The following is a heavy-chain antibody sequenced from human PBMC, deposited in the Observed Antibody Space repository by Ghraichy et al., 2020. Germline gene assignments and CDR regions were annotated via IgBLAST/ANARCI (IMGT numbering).Heavy chain of an antibody. Sequence: LSLTCVASGYNFESHAVDWVRQAPGKGLEWVSHINGRVTSTFYADFVKGRFTISRDNSKNTVHLQMNNLTVDDTAVYFCAKAFDYWSGGYDAFDAWGQGTIVSVS. CDR3: AKAFDYWSGGYDAFDA. CDR2: INGRVTST. D-gene: IGHD3-3*01. V-gene: IGHV3-23*01. J-gene: IGHJ3*01. CDR1: GYNFESHA.